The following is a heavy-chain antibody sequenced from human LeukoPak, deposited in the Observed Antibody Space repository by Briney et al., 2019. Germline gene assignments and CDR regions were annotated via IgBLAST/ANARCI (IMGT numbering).Heavy chain of an antibody. D-gene: IGHD3-16*02. Sequence: GGSLRLSCAASGFTFSSYAMSWVRHAPGKGLEWGSAISGSGGSTYYADSVKGRFTISRDNSKNTLYLQMNSLRVEDTAVYYCAKDLRLGELSSSTYDYWGQGTLVTVSS. CDR3: AKDLRLGELSSSTYDY. J-gene: IGHJ4*02. CDR2: ISGSGGST. V-gene: IGHV3-23*01. CDR1: GFTFSSYA.